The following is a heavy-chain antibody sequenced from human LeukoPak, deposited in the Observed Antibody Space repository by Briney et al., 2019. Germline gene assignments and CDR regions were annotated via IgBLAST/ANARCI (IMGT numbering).Heavy chain of an antibody. CDR2: VYYSGTI. Sequence: SETLSLTCTVSGGAIDNYYWSWIRQPPGKGLEWIAYVYYSGTINYNPSLESRVTISVDTSKNRFSLRLTSVAAADTAVYYCARHGTAAGPFQLWGQGTLVTVSS. V-gene: IGHV4-59*08. CDR3: ARHGTAAGPFQL. CDR1: GGAIDNYY. J-gene: IGHJ1*01. D-gene: IGHD2-21*02.